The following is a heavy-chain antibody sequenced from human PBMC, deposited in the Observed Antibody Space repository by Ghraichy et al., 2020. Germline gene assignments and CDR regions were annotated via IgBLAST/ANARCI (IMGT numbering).Heavy chain of an antibody. J-gene: IGHJ3*02. Sequence: GGSLRLSCAASGFTFSSYAMSWVRQAPGKGLEWVSAISGSGGSTYYADSVKGRFTISRDNSKNTLYLQMNSLGAEDTAVYYCAKGVVWFGELPLDAFAIWGQGTMVTASS. V-gene: IGHV3-23*01. CDR2: ISGSGGST. D-gene: IGHD3-10*01. CDR1: GFTFSSYA. CDR3: AKGVVWFGELPLDAFAI.